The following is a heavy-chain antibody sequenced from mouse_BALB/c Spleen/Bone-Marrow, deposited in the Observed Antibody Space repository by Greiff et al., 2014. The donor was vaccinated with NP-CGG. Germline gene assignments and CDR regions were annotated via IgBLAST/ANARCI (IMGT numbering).Heavy chain of an antibody. J-gene: IGHJ2*01. D-gene: IGHD2-1*01. CDR1: GYTFTDYY. CDR3: ARGIYYGNYFDY. Sequence: VQLQQSGPELVKPGASVKMSCKASGYTFTDYYMDWVKQSHGESFEWIGRVNPYNGGTSYNQKFKGKATLTVDKSSSTAYMELNSLTAEDFAVYYCARGIYYGNYFDYWGQGTTLTVSS. CDR2: VNPYNGGT. V-gene: IGHV1-19*01.